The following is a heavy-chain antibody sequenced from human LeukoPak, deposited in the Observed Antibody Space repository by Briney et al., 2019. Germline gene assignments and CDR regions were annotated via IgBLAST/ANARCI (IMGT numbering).Heavy chain of an antibody. CDR2: ISYDGTNK. V-gene: IGHV3-30*18. J-gene: IGHJ4*02. CDR3: ANFYADKGY. Sequence: PGRSLRLSCAASGFTVSNYDMHWVRQAPGKGLEWVAVISYDGTNKYYADSVKGRFTISRDNSKNTLYLQMNSLRAEDTAVYFCANFYADKGYWGQGTQVAVSS. D-gene: IGHD3-16*01. CDR1: GFTVSNYD.